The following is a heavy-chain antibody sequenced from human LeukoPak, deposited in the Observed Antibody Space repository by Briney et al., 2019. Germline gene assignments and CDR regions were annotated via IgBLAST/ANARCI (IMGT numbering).Heavy chain of an antibody. CDR3: ARRDYYGSGSYYLAFDI. J-gene: IGHJ3*02. D-gene: IGHD3-10*01. CDR2: IYYSGST. V-gene: IGHV4-39*01. CDR1: GGSISSSSYY. Sequence: PSETLSLTCTVSGGSISSSSYYWGWIRKPPGKGLEWIGNIYYSGSTYYNPSLKSRVTISIDTSKNQFSLKLSSVTAADTAVYYCARRDYYGSGSYYLAFDIWGQGTMVTVSS.